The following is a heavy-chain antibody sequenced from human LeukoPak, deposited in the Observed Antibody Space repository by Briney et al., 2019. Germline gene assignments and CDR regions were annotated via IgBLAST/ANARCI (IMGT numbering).Heavy chain of an antibody. CDR2: IKQDGSQK. D-gene: IGHD3-22*01. CDR3: VRDLYDSSIYFDY. CDR1: GGSISNYF. Sequence: ETLSLTCSVSGGSISNYFWTWVRQAPGKGLEWVASIKQDGSQKFYVGSVKGRFTISRDNAKNSLYLQMNSLRAEDTAVYYCVRDLYDSSIYFDYWGQGTLVTVSS. J-gene: IGHJ4*02. V-gene: IGHV3-7*04.